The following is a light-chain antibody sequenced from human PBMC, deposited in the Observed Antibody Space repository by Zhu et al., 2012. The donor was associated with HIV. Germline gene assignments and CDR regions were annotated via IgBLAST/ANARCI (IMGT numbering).Light chain of an antibody. J-gene: IGKJ2*01. CDR2: GTS. V-gene: IGKV3-20*01. Sequence: EIVLTQSPGTLSLSPGERATLSCRASQSVSSSYLAWYQQKPGQAPRLLIYGTSSRATGIPDRFSGSGSGTDFTLTINRLEPEDFAVYYCSSSMLPSPATFGLGDQPGDQT. CDR3: SSSMLPSPAT. CDR1: QSVSSSY.